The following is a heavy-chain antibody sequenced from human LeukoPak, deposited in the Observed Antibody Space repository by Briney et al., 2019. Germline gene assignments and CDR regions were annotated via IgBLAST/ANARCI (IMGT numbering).Heavy chain of an antibody. D-gene: IGHD3-3*01. CDR2: INPNSGGT. CDR1: GGTFSSYA. J-gene: IGHJ4*02. CDR3: AGGVRLAGVVHFDY. Sequence: ASVKVSCKASGGTFSSYAISWVRQAPGQGLEWMGWINPNSGGTNYAQKFQGRVTMTRDTSISTAYMELSRLRSDDTAVYYCAGGVRLAGVVHFDYWGQGTLVTVSS. V-gene: IGHV1-2*02.